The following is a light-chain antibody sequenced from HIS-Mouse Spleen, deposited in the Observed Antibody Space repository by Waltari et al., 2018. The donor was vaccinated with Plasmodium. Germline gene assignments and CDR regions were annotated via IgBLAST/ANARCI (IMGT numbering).Light chain of an antibody. CDR3: YSTDSSGNHRV. CDR1: ALPKKY. V-gene: IGLV3-10*01. J-gene: IGLJ3*02. CDR2: EDS. Sequence: SYELTQPPSVSVSPGQTARIPSPGDALPKKYAYWYQQKSGQAPVLVNYEDSKRPSGIPGRFSGSSSGTMATLTISGAQGEDEADYYCYSTDSSGNHRVFGGGIKLTVL.